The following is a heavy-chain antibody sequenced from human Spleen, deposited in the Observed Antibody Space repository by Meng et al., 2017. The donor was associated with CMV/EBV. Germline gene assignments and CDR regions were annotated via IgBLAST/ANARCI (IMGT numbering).Heavy chain of an antibody. J-gene: IGHJ4*02. CDR2: INPNSGGT. D-gene: IGHD3-3*01. Sequence: CKDSGYTFTGYYMHWVRQAPGQGLEWMGWINPNSGGTNYAQKFQGRVTMTRDTSISTAYMELSRLRSDDTAVYYCARDDFWSGLPVVYWGQGTLVTVSS. CDR3: ARDDFWSGLPVVY. CDR1: GYTFTGYY. V-gene: IGHV1-2*02.